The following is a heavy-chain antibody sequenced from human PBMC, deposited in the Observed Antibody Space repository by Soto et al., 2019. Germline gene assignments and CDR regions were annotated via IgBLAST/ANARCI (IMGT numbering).Heavy chain of an antibody. CDR3: TSQYYYDSSGYYQGPRDY. CDR2: IRSKANSYAT. CDR1: GFTFSGSA. J-gene: IGHJ4*02. Sequence: GGSLRLSCAASGFTFSGSAMHWVRQASGKGLEWVGRIRSKANSYATAYAASVKGRFTISRDDSKNTAYLQMNSLKTEDTAVYYCTSQYYYDSSGYYQGPRDYWGQGTLVTVAS. V-gene: IGHV3-73*01. D-gene: IGHD3-22*01.